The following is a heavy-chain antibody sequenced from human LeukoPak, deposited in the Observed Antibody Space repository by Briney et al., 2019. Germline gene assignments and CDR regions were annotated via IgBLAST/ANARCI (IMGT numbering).Heavy chain of an antibody. CDR2: IYHSGST. D-gene: IGHD3-3*01. Sequence: PSETLSLTCAVSGGSISSSYWWSWVRQPPGKGMEWIGEIYHSGSTNYNPSLKTRVTISVDKSKNQFSLKLSSVTAADTAVYYCARDSRGDKNDDFWSGYPSRFDPWGQGTLVTVSS. CDR3: ARDSRGDKNDDFWSGYPSRFDP. J-gene: IGHJ5*02. CDR1: GGSISSSYW. V-gene: IGHV4-4*02.